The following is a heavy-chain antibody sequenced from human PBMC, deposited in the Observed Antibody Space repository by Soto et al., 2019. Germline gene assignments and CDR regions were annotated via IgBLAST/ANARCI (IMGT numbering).Heavy chain of an antibody. V-gene: IGHV4-61*01. CDR3: ERDQYDFRSGSYYYAMEV. D-gene: IGHD3-3*01. CDR1: GGSLSSESHY. Sequence: XTLSLPCTVSGGSLSSESHYWSWIRQTPGKGLEWIGYIYYTGSTNYNPSLKGRVTMSVDTSRDQVSLRLRSVTRGDTAVYYCERDQYDFRSGSYYYAMEVWGQGTKVTVSS. J-gene: IGHJ6*02. CDR2: IYYTGST.